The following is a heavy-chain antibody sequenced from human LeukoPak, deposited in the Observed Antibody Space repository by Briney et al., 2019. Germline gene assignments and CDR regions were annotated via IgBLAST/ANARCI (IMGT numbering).Heavy chain of an antibody. CDR3: ACSSGWYKDYFDY. CDR1: GFTFSSYS. J-gene: IGHJ4*02. CDR2: IYTSGST. V-gene: IGHV4-4*07. Sequence: GSLRLSCAASGFTFSSYSMNWVRQAPGKGLEWIGRIYTSGSTNYNPSLKSRVTMSVDTSKNQFSLKLSSVTAADTAVYYCACSSGWYKDYFDYWGQGTLVTVSS. D-gene: IGHD6-19*01.